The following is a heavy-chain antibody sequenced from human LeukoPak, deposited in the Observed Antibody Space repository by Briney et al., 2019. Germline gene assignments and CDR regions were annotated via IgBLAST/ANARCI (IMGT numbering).Heavy chain of an antibody. J-gene: IGHJ3*01. Sequence: GGSLRLSCAASGFTFSSYTMNWVRQAPGKGLEWVSSISSSSSYIYYADSVKGRFTISRDNAKNSLYLHMNSLRAEETAVYYCARQWGWFTSGWWLDTFDVWGQGSMVIVSS. CDR3: ARQWGWFTSGWWLDTFDV. CDR2: ISSSSSYI. V-gene: IGHV3-21*01. CDR1: GFTFSSYT. D-gene: IGHD6-19*01.